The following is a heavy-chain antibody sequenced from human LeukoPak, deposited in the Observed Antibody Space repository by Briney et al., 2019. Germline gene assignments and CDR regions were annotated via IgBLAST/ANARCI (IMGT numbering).Heavy chain of an antibody. Sequence: GGSLRLSCVASGFTFDDYGMSWVRQAPGKGLEWVSGINWNGGSTGYADSVKGRFTISRDNAKNSLYLQMSSLRAEDTALYYCARVNGYGGNADFDYWGQGTLVTVSS. J-gene: IGHJ4*02. D-gene: IGHD4-23*01. V-gene: IGHV3-20*04. CDR3: ARVNGYGGNADFDY. CDR1: GFTFDDYG. CDR2: INWNGGST.